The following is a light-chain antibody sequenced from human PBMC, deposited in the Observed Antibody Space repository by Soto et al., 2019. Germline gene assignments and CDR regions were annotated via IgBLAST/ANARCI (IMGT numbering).Light chain of an antibody. CDR1: SSDGGGYNY. J-gene: IGLJ2*01. CDR2: DVN. Sequence: QSALTQPASVSGSPGQSITISCTGTSSDGGGYNYVSWYQQHPGKAPKLMIYDVNNRPSGVSNRFSASKSGNTASLTISGLQAEDEADYYCNSYTSSSTPVVFGGGTKLTVL. V-gene: IGLV2-14*01. CDR3: NSYTSSSTPVV.